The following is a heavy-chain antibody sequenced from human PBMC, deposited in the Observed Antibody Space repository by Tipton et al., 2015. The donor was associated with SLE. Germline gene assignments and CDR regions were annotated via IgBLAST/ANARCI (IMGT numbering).Heavy chain of an antibody. CDR2: VSGSDGTT. CDR3: AKDQYYFDY. Sequence: GSLRLSCAASGFSFSSYAMSWVRQAPGKGLEWVSAVSGSDGTTYYADSVKGRFTISRDNSRNTLYLQMNSLRAEDTAVYYCAKDQYYFDYWGQGTLVTVSS. CDR1: GFSFSSYA. J-gene: IGHJ4*02. V-gene: IGHV3-23*01.